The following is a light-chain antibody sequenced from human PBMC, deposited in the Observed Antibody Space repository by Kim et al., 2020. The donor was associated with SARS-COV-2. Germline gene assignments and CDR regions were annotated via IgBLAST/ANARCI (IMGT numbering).Light chain of an antibody. CDR2: QDS. V-gene: IGLV3-1*01. J-gene: IGLJ2*01. CDR3: QAWDSSTSAV. Sequence: SYELTQPPSVSVSPGQTASITCSGAKLGDKYACWYQQKPGQSPVLVIYQDSKRPSGIPERFPGSNSGNTATLTISGTQAMNEADYYCQAWDSSTSAVFGG. CDR1: KLGDKY.